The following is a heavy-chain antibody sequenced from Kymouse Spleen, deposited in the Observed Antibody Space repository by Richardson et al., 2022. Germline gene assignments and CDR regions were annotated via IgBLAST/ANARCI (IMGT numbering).Heavy chain of an antibody. J-gene: IGHJ5*02. CDR2: ISSSGSTI. V-gene: IGHV3-11*01. CDR3: AREAHITMVRGVTSYNWFDP. CDR1: GFTFSDYY. D-gene: IGHD3-10*01. Sequence: QVQLVESGGGLVKPGGSLRLSCAASGFTFSDYYMSWIRQAPGKGLEWVSYISSSGSTIYYADSVKGRFTISRDNAKNSLYLQMNSLRAEDTAVYYCAREAHITMVRGVTSYNWFDPWGQGTLVTVSS.